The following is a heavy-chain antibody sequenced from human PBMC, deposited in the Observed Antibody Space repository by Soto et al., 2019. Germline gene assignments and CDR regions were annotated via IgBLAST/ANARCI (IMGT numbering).Heavy chain of an antibody. D-gene: IGHD1-26*01. V-gene: IGHV3-9*01. J-gene: IGHJ4*02. Sequence: EVQLVESGGGLVQPGRSLRLSCAASGFTYDDYDMHWVRQAPGKGLEWVSAISWNSGRTAYADSVKGRFTISRDNAKNSLYLQMNSLRDEDTALYHCANGRGGSYGGDSLDYWGQGTLVTVSS. CDR3: ANGRGGSYGGDSLDY. CDR2: ISWNSGRT. CDR1: GFTYDDYD.